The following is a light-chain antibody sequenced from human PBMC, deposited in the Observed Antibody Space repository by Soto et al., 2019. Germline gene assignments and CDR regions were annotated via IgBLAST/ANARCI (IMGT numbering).Light chain of an antibody. CDR2: KAS. V-gene: IGKV1-5*03. CDR1: QTISSW. Sequence: DIQMTQSPSTLSGSVGDRVTITCRASQTISSWLAWYQQKPGKAPKLLIYKASTLKSGVPSRFSGSRSGTAFTLTLSSLQPDDFATYYCPHYNSYSEAFGQGTKVELK. J-gene: IGKJ1*01. CDR3: PHYNSYSEA.